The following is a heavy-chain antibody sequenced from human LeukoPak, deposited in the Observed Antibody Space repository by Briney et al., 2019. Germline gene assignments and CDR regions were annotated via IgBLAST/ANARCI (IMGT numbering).Heavy chain of an antibody. Sequence: KPGGSLRLSCAASGFTFSSYSMNWVRQAPGKGLEWVSSISSSSSYIYYADSVKGRFTISRDNAKNSLYLQMNSLRAEDTAVYYCARCGENYDYVWGSYRQSYFDYWGQGTLVTVSS. CDR2: ISSSSSYI. CDR1: GFTFSSYS. D-gene: IGHD3-16*02. J-gene: IGHJ4*02. CDR3: ARCGENYDYVWGSYRQSYFDY. V-gene: IGHV3-21*01.